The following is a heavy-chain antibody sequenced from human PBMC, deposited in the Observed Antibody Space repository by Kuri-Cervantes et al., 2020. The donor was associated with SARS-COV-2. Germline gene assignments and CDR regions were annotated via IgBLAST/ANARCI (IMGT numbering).Heavy chain of an antibody. CDR2: IYTSGST. Sequence: SETLSLTCTVSGGSISSYYWSWIRQPAGKGLEWIGRIYTSGSTNYNPSLKSQVTMSVDTSKNQFSLKLSSVTAADTAVYYCARGSNYDFWSGYSTFDYWGQGTLVTVSS. J-gene: IGHJ4*02. CDR1: GGSISSYY. V-gene: IGHV4-4*07. CDR3: ARGSNYDFWSGYSTFDY. D-gene: IGHD3-3*01.